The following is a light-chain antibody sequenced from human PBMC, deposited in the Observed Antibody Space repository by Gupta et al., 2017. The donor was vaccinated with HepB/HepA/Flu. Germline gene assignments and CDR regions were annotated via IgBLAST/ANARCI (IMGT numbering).Light chain of an antibody. CDR3: DSRYSSANRSV. J-gene: IGLJ1*01. CDR2: AKN. V-gene: IGLV3-19*01. CDR1: SLRSYY. Sequence: SSELNQDPAVSVALGPTVRITCQGDSLRSYYASWYQQKPVQAPVLFIYAKNNRPSGIPDRFSGSNSGHTASLTITGAQAEDEADYYCDSRYSSANRSVFGTGTKVTVL.